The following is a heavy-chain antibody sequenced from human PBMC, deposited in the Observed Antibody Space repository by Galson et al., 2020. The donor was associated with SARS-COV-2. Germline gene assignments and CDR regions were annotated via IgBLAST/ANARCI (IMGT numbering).Heavy chain of an antibody. D-gene: IGHD5-12*01. Sequence: SGHTLVKPTETLTLTCTVSGFSLSHPRVGVSWIRQPPGKALEWLAHIFPNDGKSSSTSLKSRLTVSKDTSKSQVVLTMTNMDPVYTATYYCARLPFGGFVPGYVLVDCWGQGTLVTGSS. CDR1: GFSLSHPRVG. V-gene: IGHV2-26*01. CDR2: IFPNDGK. J-gene: IGHJ4*02. CDR3: ARLPFGGFVPGYVLVDC.